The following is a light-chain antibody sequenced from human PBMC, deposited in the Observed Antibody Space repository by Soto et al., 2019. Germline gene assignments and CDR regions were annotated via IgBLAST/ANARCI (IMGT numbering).Light chain of an antibody. V-gene: IGLV2-23*01. J-gene: IGLJ3*02. CDR1: SSDIGTYNL. CDR2: EAT. Sequence: ALTQPASVSGSPGQSITISCTGTSSDIGTYNLVSWYQHHPGNAPKLMIYEATKRPSGVSSRFSGSKSGNTASLTISGLQTEDEADYYCCSYAGGSTLVFGGGTKVTVL. CDR3: CSYAGGSTLV.